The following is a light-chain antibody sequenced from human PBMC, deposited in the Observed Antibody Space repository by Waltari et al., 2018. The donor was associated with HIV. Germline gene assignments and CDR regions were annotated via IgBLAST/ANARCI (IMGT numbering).Light chain of an antibody. J-gene: IGLJ2*01. CDR2: DST. V-gene: IGLV7-46*01. CDR3: LLFFGATRI. CDR1: PGPVTSKTY. Sequence: QAAVTHEPSLPLSPGGAIILPWGSSPGPVTSKTYAYWFQQNPGQAPTTLIFDSTKRHSWTPARFSGFLLGDKAVLTLSGALSEDEAFYYCLLFFGATRIFGGGTMVTV.